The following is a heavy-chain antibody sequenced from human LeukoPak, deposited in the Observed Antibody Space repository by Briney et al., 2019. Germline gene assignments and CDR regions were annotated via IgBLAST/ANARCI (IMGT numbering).Heavy chain of an antibody. D-gene: IGHD3-22*01. J-gene: IGHJ2*01. CDR1: GGSISSSSYY. V-gene: IGHV4-39*07. CDR2: VYHSGST. CDR3: ARRVGYYYDSSGQGYFDL. Sequence: PSETLSLTCTVSGGSISSSSYYWGWIRQPPGKGLEWIGSVYHSGSTNYNPSLKSRVTISVDKSKNQFSLKLSSVTAADTAVYYCARRVGYYYDSSGQGYFDLWGRGTLVTVSS.